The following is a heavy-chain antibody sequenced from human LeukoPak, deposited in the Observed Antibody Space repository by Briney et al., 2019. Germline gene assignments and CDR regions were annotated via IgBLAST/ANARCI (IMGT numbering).Heavy chain of an antibody. CDR2: ISYDGSNK. J-gene: IGHJ4*02. CDR3: TRDGYSQYFDY. D-gene: IGHD5-24*01. V-gene: IGHV3-30-3*01. CDR1: GFTFSSNA. Sequence: PGGSLRLSCAASGFTFSSNAMRWVRQAPGKGLEWVAVISYDGSNKYYADSMKGRFTITRDNSKNTLYLQMNSLRAEDTAVYDCTRDGYSQYFDYWGQGALVTGSS.